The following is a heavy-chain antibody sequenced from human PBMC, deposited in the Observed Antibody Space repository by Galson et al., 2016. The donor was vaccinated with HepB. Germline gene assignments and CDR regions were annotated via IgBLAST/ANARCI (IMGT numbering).Heavy chain of an antibody. CDR3: ARVFKGEYCSGGSCYSYYFDY. CDR1: GGSISSGAYY. D-gene: IGHD2-15*01. J-gene: IGHJ4*02. V-gene: IGHV4-31*03. CDR2: IYYSGST. Sequence: TLSLTCTVSGGSISSGAYYWSWLRQHPGKGLEWIGYIYYSGSTYYKPSLKSRVKISVDTSKNQFSLRLSSVTAADTAVYHCARVFKGEYCSGGSCYSYYFDYWGQGTLVTVSS.